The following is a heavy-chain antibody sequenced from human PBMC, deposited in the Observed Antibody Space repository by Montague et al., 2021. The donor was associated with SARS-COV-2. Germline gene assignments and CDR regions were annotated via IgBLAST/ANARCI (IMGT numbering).Heavy chain of an antibody. CDR2: IDHSGNT. Sequence: SETLSLTCAAYGGSFSTYYWSWIRQSPGKGLEWIGNIDHSGNTNYNPSLKCRVSISVDTSSGQFSLSLTSVTAADAAVYYCARDQTVLEWIWYGMDVWGPGTTVTVSS. CDR1: GGSFSTYY. D-gene: IGHD3-3*01. CDR3: ARDQTVLEWIWYGMDV. J-gene: IGHJ6*02. V-gene: IGHV4-34*01.